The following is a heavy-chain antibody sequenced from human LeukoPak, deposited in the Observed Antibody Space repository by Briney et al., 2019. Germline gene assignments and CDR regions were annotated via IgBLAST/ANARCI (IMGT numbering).Heavy chain of an antibody. Sequence: ASVKVSCKASGYTFTSYGISWVRQAPGQGLEWMGWISVYNGNTNYAQKLQGRVTMTTDTSTSTAYMELRSLRSDDTAVYYCARDSEDTMIVVVITPLGYWGQGTLVTVSS. V-gene: IGHV1-18*01. J-gene: IGHJ4*02. D-gene: IGHD3-22*01. CDR1: GYTFTSYG. CDR3: ARDSEDTMIVVVITPLGY. CDR2: ISVYNGNT.